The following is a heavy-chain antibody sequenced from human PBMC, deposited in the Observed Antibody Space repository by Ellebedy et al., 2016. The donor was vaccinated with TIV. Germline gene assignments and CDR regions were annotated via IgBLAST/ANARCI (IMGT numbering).Heavy chain of an antibody. CDR2: IIPIFGTA. D-gene: IGHD4-17*01. J-gene: IGHJ5*02. CDR1: GGTFSSYA. CDR3: ARQPQDGSYGLFP. Sequence: ASVKVFCKASGGTFSSYAISWVRQAPGQGLEWMGGIIPIFGTANYAQKFQGRVTMTRDTSISTAFMEVTGLTSDDTAIYYCARQPQDGSYGLFPWGQGTLITVSS. V-gene: IGHV1-69*05.